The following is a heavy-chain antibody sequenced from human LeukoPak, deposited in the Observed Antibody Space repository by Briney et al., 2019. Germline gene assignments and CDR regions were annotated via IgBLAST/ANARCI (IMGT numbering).Heavy chain of an antibody. D-gene: IGHD3-3*01. CDR2: INSDGSST. V-gene: IGHV3-74*01. CDR1: GFTFSSYW. J-gene: IGHJ4*02. CDR3: ARDRSPEVLRFLEWLSYSLFDY. Sequence: GGSLRLSCAASGFTFSSYWMHWVRQAPGKGLVWVSRINSDGSSTSYADSVKGRFTISRDNAKNTLYLQMNSLRAEDTAVYYCARDRSPEVLRFLEWLSYSLFDYWGQGTLVTVSS.